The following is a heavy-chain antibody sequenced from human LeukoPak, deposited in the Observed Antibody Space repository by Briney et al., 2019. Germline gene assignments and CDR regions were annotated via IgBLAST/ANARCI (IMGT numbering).Heavy chain of an antibody. CDR2: INPNSGGT. J-gene: IGHJ4*02. Sequence: GASVKVSCKASGYTFTSYDINWVRQAPGQGLEWMGWINPNSGGTNYAQKFQGRVTMTRDTSISTAYMELSRLRSDDTAVYYCVRDDYDYWGQGTLVTVSS. V-gene: IGHV1-2*02. CDR3: VRDDYDY. CDR1: GYTFTSYD.